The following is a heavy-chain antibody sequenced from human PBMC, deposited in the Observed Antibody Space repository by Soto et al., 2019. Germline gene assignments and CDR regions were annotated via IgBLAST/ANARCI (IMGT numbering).Heavy chain of an antibody. D-gene: IGHD7-27*01. CDR2: ISSSSSVI. J-gene: IGHJ6*03. CDR1: GFILSAGA. V-gene: IGHV3-48*01. Sequence: EVQLVESGGGLVQPGGPLRLSCATSGFILSAGALNWVRQAPGKGLEWVSYISSSSSVIDYADSVKGRFTVSRDNARNSLYLQMNSLRAEDTAVYYCARDLSWGSNWYYYMDVWGKGTTVTVSS. CDR3: ARDLSWGSNWYYYMDV.